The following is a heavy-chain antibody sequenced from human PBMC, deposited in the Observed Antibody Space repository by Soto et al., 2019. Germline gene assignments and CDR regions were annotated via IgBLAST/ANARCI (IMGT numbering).Heavy chain of an antibody. V-gene: IGHV3-30*03. CDR1: GVTFSHYG. Sequence: QVQLVESGGGVGQPGRSLSRSCAASGVTFSHYGIHWVRQAPGKGLEWLAVISYDGSNKHYADSVKGRFTVSRDNSKNTLYLQMNSLRAEDTAVYFCARYSGKYQGPIDYWGQGTLVTVSS. J-gene: IGHJ4*02. CDR2: ISYDGSNK. CDR3: ARYSGKYQGPIDY. D-gene: IGHD1-26*01.